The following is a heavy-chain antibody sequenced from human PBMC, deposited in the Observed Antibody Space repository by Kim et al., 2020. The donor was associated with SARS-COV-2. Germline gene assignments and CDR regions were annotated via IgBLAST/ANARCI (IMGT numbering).Heavy chain of an antibody. J-gene: IGHJ4*02. Sequence: SETLSLTCTVSGGSISSGGYYWSWIRQHPGKGLEWIGYIYYSGSTYYNPSLKSRVTISVDTPKNQVSLKLSSVTAADTAVYYCARTTDSYYDFWSGFPTAPFDYWGQRTLVTVSS. CDR3: ARTTDSYYDFWSGFPTAPFDY. CDR2: IYYSGST. D-gene: IGHD3-3*01. CDR1: GGSISSGGYY. V-gene: IGHV4-31*03.